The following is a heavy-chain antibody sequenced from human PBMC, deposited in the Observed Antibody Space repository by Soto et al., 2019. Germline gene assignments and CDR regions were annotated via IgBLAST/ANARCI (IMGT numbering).Heavy chain of an antibody. CDR1: GGSFSGYY. V-gene: IGHV4-34*01. Sequence: QVQLQQWGAGLLKPSETLSLTCAVYGGSFSGYYWSWIRQPPGKGLEWIGEINHSGSTHYNPSLKIGVTISVDTSKNQFSLKLSYVTAADTALYYCARGGRAYGSGSYFWSFDYWGQGTLVTVSS. CDR3: ARGGRAYGSGSYFWSFDY. D-gene: IGHD3-10*01. J-gene: IGHJ4*02. CDR2: INHSGST.